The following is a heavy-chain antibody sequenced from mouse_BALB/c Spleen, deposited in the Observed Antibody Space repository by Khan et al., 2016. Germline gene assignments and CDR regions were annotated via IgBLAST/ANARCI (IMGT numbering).Heavy chain of an antibody. J-gene: IGHJ2*01. CDR2: ILPGSGST. Sequence: QVQLQQSGAELMKPGASVKISCKATGYTFSSYWIEWVKQRPGHGLEWIGEILPGSGSTNYNEKFRGKATFTADTSSNTAYMQLSSLTSEDSAVHYCARTDRRGYFVYRGQGTTLTVSS. CDR3: ARTDRRGYFVY. V-gene: IGHV1-9*01. CDR1: GYTFSSYW.